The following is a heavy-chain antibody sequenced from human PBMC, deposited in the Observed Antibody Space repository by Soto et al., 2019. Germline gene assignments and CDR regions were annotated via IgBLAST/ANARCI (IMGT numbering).Heavy chain of an antibody. CDR2: IKSKTDGGTT. V-gene: IGHV3-15*07. Sequence: PGGSLRLSCAASGFTFSNAWMNWVRQAPGKGLEWVGRIKSKTDGGTTDYAAPVKGRFTISRDDSKNTLYLQMNSLETEDTAVYYCTPPYNGQPHYCYYGMDVWGKGTTVTVSS. CDR1: GFTFSNAW. CDR3: TPPYNGQPHYCYYGMDV. J-gene: IGHJ6*04. D-gene: IGHD1-1*01.